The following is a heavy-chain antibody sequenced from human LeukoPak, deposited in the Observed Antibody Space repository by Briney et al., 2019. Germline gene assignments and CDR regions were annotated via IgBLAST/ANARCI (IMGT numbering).Heavy chain of an antibody. CDR3: ASRGGVVSDFDY. CDR1: GYTFTGYY. Sequence: ASVKVSCKASGYTFTGYYIRWVRQAPGQGLEWMGWINPNTGGTNYAQKFQGRVTIDRHTSISTAYMELSRLRSDDTAVYYCASRGGVVSDFDYWGQGTLVTVSS. J-gene: IGHJ4*02. D-gene: IGHD3-3*01. V-gene: IGHV1-2*02. CDR2: INPNTGGT.